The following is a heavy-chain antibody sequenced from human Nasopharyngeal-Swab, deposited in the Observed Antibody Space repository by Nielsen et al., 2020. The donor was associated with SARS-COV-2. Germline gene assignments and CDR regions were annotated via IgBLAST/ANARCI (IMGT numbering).Heavy chain of an antibody. D-gene: IGHD5-24*01. V-gene: IGHV3-48*04. CDR3: ARGPRDGYNPNWFDP. Sequence: GESLKISCAASGFTFSSYSMNWVRQAPGKGLEWVSYISSSSSTIYYADSMKGRFTISRDNAKNSLYLQMSSLRAEDTAVYYCARGPRDGYNPNWFDPWGQGTLVTVSS. CDR1: GFTFSSYS. J-gene: IGHJ5*02. CDR2: ISSSSSTI.